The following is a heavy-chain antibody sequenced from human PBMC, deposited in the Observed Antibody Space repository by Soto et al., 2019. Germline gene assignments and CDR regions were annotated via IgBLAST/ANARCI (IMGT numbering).Heavy chain of an antibody. D-gene: IGHD1-26*01. CDR1: QFNFSNHA. CDR2: VTASGSTT. V-gene: IGHV3-23*01. Sequence: GSLGLACAASQFNFSNHAMAGVRQAPGKGLEWVSHVTASGSTTYYADSVKVRFTISRDNSKNTVYLQMSALRGEDTAIYFSAKDRGSGSGYYYDSWGQGILVTVYS. CDR3: AKDRGSGSGYYYDS. J-gene: IGHJ4*02.